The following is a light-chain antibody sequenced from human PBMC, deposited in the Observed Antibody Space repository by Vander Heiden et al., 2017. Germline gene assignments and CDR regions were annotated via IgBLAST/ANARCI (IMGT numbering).Light chain of an antibody. V-gene: IGKV3-11*01. Sequence: IVLTQSPATLSLSPWERATLSCRASQSVSSYLAWYQQKPGQAPRLLIYDASNRATGVPARFSGSGSGTDFTLTISSLEPEDFAVYYCQQRSNCLFTFGHGTKVDIK. CDR2: DAS. CDR1: QSVSSY. J-gene: IGKJ3*01. CDR3: QQRSNCLFT.